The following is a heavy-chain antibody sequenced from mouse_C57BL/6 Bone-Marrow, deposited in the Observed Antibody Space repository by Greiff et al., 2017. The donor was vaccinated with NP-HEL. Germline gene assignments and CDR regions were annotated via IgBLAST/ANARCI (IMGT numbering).Heavy chain of an antibody. Sequence: EVQLQQSGPVLVKPGASVKMSCKASGYTFTDYYMNWVKQSHGKSLEWIGVINPYNGGTSYNQKFKGKATLTVDKSSSTAYMELNSLTSEDSAVYYCAREGGSAWVAYWGQGSLVTVSA. J-gene: IGHJ3*01. V-gene: IGHV1-19*01. CDR3: AREGGSAWVAY. CDR1: GYTFTDYY. CDR2: INPYNGGT.